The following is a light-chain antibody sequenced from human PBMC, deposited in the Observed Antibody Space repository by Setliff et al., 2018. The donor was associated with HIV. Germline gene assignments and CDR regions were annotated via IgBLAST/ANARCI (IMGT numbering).Light chain of an antibody. CDR1: TSDVGNYNY. V-gene: IGLV2-11*01. CDR3: CSYVGSYSYI. J-gene: IGLJ1*01. CDR2: DVS. Sequence: QSVLTQPRSVSGSPGQTITLSCTGSTSDVGNYNYVSWYQQYPGKAPKLIIFDVSRRPSGVPDRFSGSKSQNTASLTISGLQPEDEADYYCCSYVGSYSYILGTGTKVTVL.